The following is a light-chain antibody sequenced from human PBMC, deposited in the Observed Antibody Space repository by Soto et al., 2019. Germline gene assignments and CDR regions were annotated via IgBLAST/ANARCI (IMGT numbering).Light chain of an antibody. V-gene: IGKV4-1*01. J-gene: IGKJ2*01. CDR2: WAS. CDR3: QQYYTTPVT. CDR1: QSVLSSCNNKKY. Sequence: DIVMTQSPDSLAVSLGERATINCKSSQSVLSSCNNKKYLAWYQQKPGQPPRLLIYWASTRESGVPDRFSGSGSGTDYTLTITSLQAEDVAVYYCQQYYTTPVTFGQGTKLEIK.